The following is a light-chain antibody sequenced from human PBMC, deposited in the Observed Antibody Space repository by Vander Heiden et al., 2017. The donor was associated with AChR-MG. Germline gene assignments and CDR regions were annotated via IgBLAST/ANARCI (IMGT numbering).Light chain of an antibody. CDR2: KDN. V-gene: IGLV3-25*03. Sequence: SSELTQPPPVSVSPGQTARLTCPADALPNQYAYWYQQKPGQAPVLVIYKDNERPSGIPERFSGSSSGTTVTLTISGVQAEDEADYYCQSGDSTGTYWVFGGGTKLTVL. J-gene: IGLJ3*02. CDR3: QSGDSTGTYWV. CDR1: ALPNQY.